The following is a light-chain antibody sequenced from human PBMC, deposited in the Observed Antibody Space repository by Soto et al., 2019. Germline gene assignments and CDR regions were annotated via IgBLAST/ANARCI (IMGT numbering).Light chain of an antibody. J-gene: IGKJ2*01. Sequence: DIQMTQSPSTLSASVGDRVTITCRASQSISSWLAWYQQKPGKAPKLLIYKASSLESGVPSRFSGSGSGTAFTLTISGLQPDDFATYYCQQYNSLSTFGQGTKLEIK. CDR2: KAS. CDR3: QQYNSLST. V-gene: IGKV1-5*03. CDR1: QSISSW.